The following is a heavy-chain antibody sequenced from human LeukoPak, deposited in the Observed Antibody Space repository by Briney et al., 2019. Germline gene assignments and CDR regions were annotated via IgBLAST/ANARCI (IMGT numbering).Heavy chain of an antibody. CDR2: MNPNSGNT. Sequence: ASVKVSCKASGHTFTSYDINWVRQATGQGLEWMGWMNPNSGNTGYAQKFQGRVTMTRDTSITTAYMELSSLRSEDTAVYYCARVDYSGSGSYYGNWFDPWGQGTLVTVSS. J-gene: IGHJ5*02. D-gene: IGHD3-10*01. V-gene: IGHV1-8*01. CDR1: GHTFTSYD. CDR3: ARVDYSGSGSYYGNWFDP.